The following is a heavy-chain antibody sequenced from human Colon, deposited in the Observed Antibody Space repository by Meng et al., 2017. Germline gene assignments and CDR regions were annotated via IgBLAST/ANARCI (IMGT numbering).Heavy chain of an antibody. Sequence: QDSRPGLVKPSEPLSLACSVSGASVSVNSYWSWVRQPPGRGLEWIGQIDHRGSAYYRPSLNSRVTMSLDKSRNQFSLRLTSVTAADTAVYYCARHGGYYQDFWGQGTLVTVSS. CDR1: GASVSVNSY. CDR2: IDHRGSA. J-gene: IGHJ4*02. D-gene: IGHD4-23*01. V-gene: IGHV4-4*02. CDR3: ARHGGYYQDF.